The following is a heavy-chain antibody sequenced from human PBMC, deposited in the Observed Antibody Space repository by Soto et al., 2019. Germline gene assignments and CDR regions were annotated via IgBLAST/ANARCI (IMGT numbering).Heavy chain of an antibody. V-gene: IGHV1-18*01. CDR1: GYTFTSHC. J-gene: IGHJ5*02. CDR2: ISAYNGNT. Sequence: ASVKVSCKASGYTFTSHCINWLRQAPGQGLEWMGWISAYNGNTNYAQKLQGRVTMTTDTSTSTAYMELRSLRSDDTAVYYCARRQLDLSGVWFDPWGQGTLVTVSS. CDR3: ARRQLDLSGVWFDP. D-gene: IGHD1-7*01.